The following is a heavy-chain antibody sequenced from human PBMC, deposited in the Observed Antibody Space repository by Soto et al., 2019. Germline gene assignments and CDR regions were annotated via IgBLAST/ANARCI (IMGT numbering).Heavy chain of an antibody. CDR1: GYTFTSYG. J-gene: IGHJ6*02. CDR2: FDPEDGET. V-gene: IGHV1-24*01. CDR3: ARDQGITTFGVYSMYYYGMDV. Sequence: ASVKVSCKASGYTFTSYGISWVRQAPGKGLEWMGGFDPEDGETIYAQKFQGRVTMTEDTSTDTAYMELSSLRSDDTAVYYCARDQGITTFGVYSMYYYGMDVWGQGTTVTVSS. D-gene: IGHD3-3*01.